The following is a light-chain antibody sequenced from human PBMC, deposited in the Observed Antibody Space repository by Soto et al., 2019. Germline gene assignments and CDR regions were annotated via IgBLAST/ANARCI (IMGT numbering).Light chain of an antibody. CDR1: QSVSSN. CDR2: GAS. J-gene: IGKJ1*01. Sequence: EIVMTQSPATLSVSPGERATLSCRASQSVSSNLAWYPQKPGQAPRLLIYGASTRATGIPARFSGSGSGTEFTLTISSLQSEDFAVYYCQQYNNWSPWTFGQGTKVDIK. CDR3: QQYNNWSPWT. V-gene: IGKV3-15*01.